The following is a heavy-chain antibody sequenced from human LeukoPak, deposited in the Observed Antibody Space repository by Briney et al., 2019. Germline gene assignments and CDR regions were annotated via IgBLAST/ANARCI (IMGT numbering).Heavy chain of an antibody. CDR1: GGSISSGDYY. D-gene: IGHD2-2*02. Sequence: PSETLSPTCTVSGGSISSGDYYWSWIRQPPGKGLEWIGYIYYSGSTYYNPSLKGRVTISVDTSKNQFSLKLSSVTAADTAVYYCAIPAAIENDAFDIWGQGTMVTVSS. CDR3: AIPAAIENDAFDI. V-gene: IGHV4-30-4*08. J-gene: IGHJ3*02. CDR2: IYYSGST.